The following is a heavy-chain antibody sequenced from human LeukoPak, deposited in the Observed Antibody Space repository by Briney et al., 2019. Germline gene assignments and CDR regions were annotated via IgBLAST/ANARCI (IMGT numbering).Heavy chain of an antibody. D-gene: IGHD3-22*01. CDR2: IWYDGSNK. V-gene: IGHV3-33*01. CDR3: ARGTTMIVPGFDY. J-gene: IGHJ4*02. CDR1: GFTFSSYG. Sequence: GGSLRLSCAASGFTFSSYGMHWVRQAPGKGLEWVAVIWYDGSNKYYADSVKGRFTISRDNSKNTLYLQMNSLRAEDTAVYYCARGTTMIVPGFDYWGQGTLVTVSS.